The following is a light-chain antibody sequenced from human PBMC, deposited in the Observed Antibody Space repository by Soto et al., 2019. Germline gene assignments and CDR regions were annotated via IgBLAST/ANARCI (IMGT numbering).Light chain of an antibody. J-gene: IGKJ4*01. CDR1: QSISIY. V-gene: IGKV1-39*01. Sequence: DIQMTHSPSSLSASVGDRVTITCRASQSISIYLNWYQQKPGKAPKLLIYAASSLQSGVPSRFSGSGSGTDFTLTISSLQPEDFATYYCQQSYSTLLPFGGDPKLEIK. CDR3: QQSYSTLLP. CDR2: AAS.